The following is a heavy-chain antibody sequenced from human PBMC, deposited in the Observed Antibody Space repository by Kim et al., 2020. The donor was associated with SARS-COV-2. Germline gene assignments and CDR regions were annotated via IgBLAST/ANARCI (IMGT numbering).Heavy chain of an antibody. V-gene: IGHV3-30*18. CDR3: AKSNYYDSSGYLDY. Sequence: GGSLRLSCAASGFTFSSYGMHWVRQAPGKGLEWVAVISYDGSNNYYADSVKGRFTISRDNSKNTLYLQMNSLRAEDTAVYYCAKSNYYDSSGYLDYWGQGTLVTVSS. CDR2: ISYDGSNN. D-gene: IGHD3-22*01. CDR1: GFTFSSYG. J-gene: IGHJ4*02.